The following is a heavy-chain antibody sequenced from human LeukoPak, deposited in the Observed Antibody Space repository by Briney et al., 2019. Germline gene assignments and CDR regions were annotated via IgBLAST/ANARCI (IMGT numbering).Heavy chain of an antibody. J-gene: IGHJ4*02. D-gene: IGHD3-9*01. CDR3: ARGILTGYYPYYFDY. CDR2: ISSGSSYI. Sequence: PGGSLRLSCAASGFTFSSYAMSWVRQAPGKGLEWVSSISSGSSYIYYADSVKGRFTISRDNAKNSLYLQMNSLRAEDTAVYYCARGILTGYYPYYFDYWGQGALVTVSS. V-gene: IGHV3-21*01. CDR1: GFTFSSYA.